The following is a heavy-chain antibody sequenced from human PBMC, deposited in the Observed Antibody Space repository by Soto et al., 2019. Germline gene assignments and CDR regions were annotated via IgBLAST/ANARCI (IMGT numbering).Heavy chain of an antibody. Sequence: GSLNFSCKTSGYTFTDYYTHRVRQAAGQGLAWRGCMNPKSGGAYLAQKFHAWFTLTRGTSIGTAYIDVNSLTSDDPAVYCWTRENIENSDGLYDDFDIWGQGTTVTVSS. CDR2: MNPKSGGA. J-gene: IGHJ3*02. V-gene: IGHV1-2*04. CDR3: TRENIENSDGLYDDFDI. D-gene: IGHD5-18*01. CDR1: GYTFTDYY.